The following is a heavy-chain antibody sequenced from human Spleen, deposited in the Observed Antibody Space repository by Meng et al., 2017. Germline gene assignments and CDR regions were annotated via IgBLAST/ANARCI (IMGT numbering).Heavy chain of an antibody. CDR3: TVYISGNI. D-gene: IGHD6-19*01. J-gene: IGHJ3*02. V-gene: IGHV3-73*01. CDR2: ITTKANNYAT. Sequence: GGSLRLSCAASGFLFSGSDIHWVRQASGKGLEWVGRITTKANNYATAYAASVKGRFSISRDDSKITSYLQMNSLRSEDTALYYCTVYISGNIWGRGTVVTVSS. CDR1: GFLFSGSD.